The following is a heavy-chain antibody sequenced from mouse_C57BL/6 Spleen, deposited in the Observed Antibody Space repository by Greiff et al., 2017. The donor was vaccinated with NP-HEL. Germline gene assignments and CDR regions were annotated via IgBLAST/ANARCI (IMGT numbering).Heavy chain of an antibody. CDR3: AFYYDYDGSCAY. CDR2: IYPGSGST. V-gene: IGHV1-55*01. Sequence: VQLHQSGAELVKPGASVKMSCKASGYTFTSYWITWVKQRPGQGLEWIGDIYPGSGSTNYNEKFKSKATLTVDTSSSTAYMQLSSLTSEDSAVYYCAFYYDYDGSCAYWGQGTLVTVSA. D-gene: IGHD2-4*01. CDR1: GYTFTSYW. J-gene: IGHJ3*01.